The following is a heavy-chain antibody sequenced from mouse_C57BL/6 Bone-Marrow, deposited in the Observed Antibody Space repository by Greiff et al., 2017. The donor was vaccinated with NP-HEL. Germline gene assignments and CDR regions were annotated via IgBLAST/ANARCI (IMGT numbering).Heavy chain of an antibody. V-gene: IGHV14-4*01. Sequence: VQLQQSGAELVRPGASVKLSCTASGFNIKDAYMHWVKQRPEQGLEWIGWIDPENGDTEYASQFQGQATITADPSSNTAYLQLSSLTSEDTAVYYCTTFYYYGSSYYFDYWGQGTTLTVSS. J-gene: IGHJ2*01. CDR1: GFNIKDAY. D-gene: IGHD1-1*01. CDR3: TTFYYYGSSYYFDY. CDR2: IDPENGDT.